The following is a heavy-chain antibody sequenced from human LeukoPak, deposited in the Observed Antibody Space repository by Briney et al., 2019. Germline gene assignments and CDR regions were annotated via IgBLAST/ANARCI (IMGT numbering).Heavy chain of an antibody. J-gene: IGHJ4*02. CDR1: GYSFTTYW. CDR3: ARSMGRGVISSTLDY. V-gene: IGHV5-51*01. CDR2: IYPGDSDT. D-gene: IGHD3-10*01. Sequence: GESPKISCKGSGYSFTTYWIGWVRQMPGKGLEWRGIIYPGDSDTRYSPSFQGQVTISADKSINTANLQWSSLKASDTAMYYCARSMGRGVISSTLDYWGQGTLVTVSS.